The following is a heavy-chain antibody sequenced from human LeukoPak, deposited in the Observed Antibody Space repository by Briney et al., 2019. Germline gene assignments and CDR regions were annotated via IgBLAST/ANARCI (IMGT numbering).Heavy chain of an antibody. V-gene: IGHV3-11*01. CDR2: ISSSGRLM. D-gene: IGHD1-14*01. CDR1: GFTFSDYY. CDR3: ARDTNNGLDV. Sequence: PGGSLRFSCAASGFTFSDYYITWIRQAPGKGLEWVSHISSSGRLMQYADSVKGRFTITRDNAQNFMSLQMNSLKPEGTAVYYCARDTNNGLDVWGRGTTVTVSS. J-gene: IGHJ6*02.